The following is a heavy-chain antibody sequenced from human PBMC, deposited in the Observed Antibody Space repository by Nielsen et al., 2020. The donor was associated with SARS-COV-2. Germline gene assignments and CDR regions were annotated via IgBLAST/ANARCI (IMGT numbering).Heavy chain of an antibody. J-gene: IGHJ4*02. D-gene: IGHD6-19*01. CDR2: ISSSSSYI. CDR1: GFTFSSYS. V-gene: IGHV3-21*04. Sequence: GGSLRLSCAASGFTFSSYSMNWVRQAPGKGLEWVSSISSSSSYIYYADSVKGRFTISRDNAKNSLYLQMNSLRAEDTAVYYCAKDKGDIAVAENFDYWGQGTLVTVSS. CDR3: AKDKGDIAVAENFDY.